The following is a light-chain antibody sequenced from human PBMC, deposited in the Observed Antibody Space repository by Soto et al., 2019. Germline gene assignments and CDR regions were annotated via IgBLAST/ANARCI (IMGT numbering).Light chain of an antibody. CDR1: SSDVGGYNY. J-gene: IGLJ1*01. CDR2: DVS. CDR3: ISYTTSNTRQIV. Sequence: QSVLTQPASVSGSPGQSITISCTGTSSDVGGYNYVSWYQHHPGKAPKLMIFDVSNRPSGVSNRFSGSKSGNTASLTISGLQPEDEADYYCISYTTSNTRQIVFGTGTKLTVL. V-gene: IGLV2-14*03.